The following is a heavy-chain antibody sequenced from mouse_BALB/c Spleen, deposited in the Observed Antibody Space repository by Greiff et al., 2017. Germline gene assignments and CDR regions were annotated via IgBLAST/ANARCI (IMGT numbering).Heavy chain of an antibody. J-gene: IGHJ1*01. CDR3: ASQGLDWYFDV. D-gene: IGHD2-4*01. Sequence: ESGPGLVKPSQSLSLTCSVTGYSITSGYYCNWIRQLPGNKLEWMGNISYDGSNNYNPSLKNRISITRDTAKNQFFLKLNSVTTEDTATYYCASQGLDWYFDVWGEGTTVTVSS. V-gene: IGHV3-6*02. CDR1: GYSITSGYY. CDR2: ISYDGSN.